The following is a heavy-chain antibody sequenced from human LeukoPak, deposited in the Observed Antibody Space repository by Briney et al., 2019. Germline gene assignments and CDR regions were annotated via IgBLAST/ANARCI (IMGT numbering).Heavy chain of an antibody. J-gene: IGHJ1*01. CDR2: ISSSSSYI. CDR3: ASALERYFQH. D-gene: IGHD3-16*02. V-gene: IGHV3-21*01. Sequence: PGGSLRLSCAASGFTLSSYEMNGVRQAPGKGLEWVSSISSSSSYIYYADSVKGRFTISRDNAKNSLYLQMNSLRAEDTAVYYCASALERYFQHWGQGTLVTVSS. CDR1: GFTLSSYE.